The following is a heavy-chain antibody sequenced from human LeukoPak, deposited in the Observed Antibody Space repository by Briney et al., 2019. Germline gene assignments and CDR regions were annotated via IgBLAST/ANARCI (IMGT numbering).Heavy chain of an antibody. Sequence: GASVKVSCKASGFTFTSSAVQWVRQARGQRLEWIGWIVVGSGNTNYAQKFQERVTITRDMSTSTAYMELSSLRSEDTAVYYCAAHVDTAMVVAACYFDYWGQGTLVTVSS. V-gene: IGHV1-58*01. D-gene: IGHD5-18*01. J-gene: IGHJ4*02. CDR1: GFTFTSSA. CDR3: AAHVDTAMVVAACYFDY. CDR2: IVVGSGNT.